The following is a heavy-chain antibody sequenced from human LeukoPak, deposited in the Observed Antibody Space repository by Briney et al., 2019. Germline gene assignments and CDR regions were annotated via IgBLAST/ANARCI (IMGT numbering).Heavy chain of an antibody. J-gene: IGHJ3*02. CDR1: GGSISSYY. CDR3: ARDPTMIGLGDAFDI. V-gene: IGHV4-59*01. Sequence: PSETLSLTCTVSGGSISSYYWSWLRQPPGKGLEWIGYIYYSGSTNYNPSLKSRVTISVDTSKNQFSLNLSSVTAADTAVYYCARDPTMIGLGDAFDIWGQGTMVTVSS. D-gene: IGHD3-22*01. CDR2: IYYSGST.